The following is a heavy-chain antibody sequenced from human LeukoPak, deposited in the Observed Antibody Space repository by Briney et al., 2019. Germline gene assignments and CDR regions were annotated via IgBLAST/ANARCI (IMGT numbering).Heavy chain of an antibody. CDR2: INDRGIAT. CDR1: GFTFSNYA. CDR3: AKGLKTAVGPYKGYHYYMDV. Sequence: GGSLRLSCAASGFTFSNYAMSWVRQAPGKGLEWVSTINDRGIATYYADSVKGRFTISRDNSKNTLSLQVSSLRAEDTAIYYCAKGLKTAVGPYKGYHYYMDVWGKGTTVTDPS. V-gene: IGHV3-23*01. J-gene: IGHJ6*03. D-gene: IGHD5-18*01.